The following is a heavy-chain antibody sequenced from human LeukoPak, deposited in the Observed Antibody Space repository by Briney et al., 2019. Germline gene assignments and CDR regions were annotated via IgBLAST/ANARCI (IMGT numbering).Heavy chain of an antibody. CDR3: ARRVPSQVITDYFDY. V-gene: IGHV3-48*04. CDR2: IDRSSETI. D-gene: IGHD3-16*01. CDR1: GFTFSSYS. Sequence: GGSLRLSCAASGFTFSSYSMNWVCQAPGKGLEWISFIDRSSETIFYAESVKGRFTISRDNAKNSLFLQMNSLRAEDTAVYYCARRVPSQVITDYFDYWGQGTLVTVSS. J-gene: IGHJ4*02.